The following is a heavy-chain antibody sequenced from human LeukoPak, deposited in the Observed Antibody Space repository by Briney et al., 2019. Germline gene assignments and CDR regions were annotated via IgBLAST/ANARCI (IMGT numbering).Heavy chain of an antibody. V-gene: IGHV4-4*07. CDR1: GGSFSGYY. D-gene: IGHD3-22*01. J-gene: IGHJ5*02. Sequence: SETLSLTCAVYGGSFSGYYWSWIRQPAGKGLEWIGRIHTSGSINYNPSLKSRVTMSADTSKNQFSLKLSSVTAADTAVYYCARDRYYYDSSGPTLDHWGQGTLVTVSS. CDR3: ARDRYYYDSSGPTLDH. CDR2: IHTSGSI.